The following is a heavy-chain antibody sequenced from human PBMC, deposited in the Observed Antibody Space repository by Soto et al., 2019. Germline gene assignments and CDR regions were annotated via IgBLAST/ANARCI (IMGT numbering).Heavy chain of an antibody. D-gene: IGHD4-4*01. CDR2: IIPIIGII. V-gene: IGHV1-69*08. CDR1: GGTFSTYT. J-gene: IGHJ5*02. CDR3: AGDPDSHYNDSHASSYP. Sequence: QVQLVQSGAEVKKPGSSVKVSCKASGGTFSTYTITWVRQAPGQGLEWMGRIIPIIGIINYAQKFQGRVTISADKFTGKAYMELTGLRYDDTAVYYCAGDPDSHYNDSHASSYPWGQGTLVTVSS.